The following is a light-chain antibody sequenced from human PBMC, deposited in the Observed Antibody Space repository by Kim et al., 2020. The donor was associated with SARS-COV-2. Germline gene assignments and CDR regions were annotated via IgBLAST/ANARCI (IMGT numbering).Light chain of an antibody. V-gene: IGKV1D-12*01. CDR2: ITS. CDR3: QQYASFPHT. Sequence: YASVVDRVTMTGRASQGISRWLARYQQKPGKEPLLLIAITSSLQSGVPSRFSGSGSGTDFTLTISSLQPEDHATYYCQQYASFPHTFGGGTKLEI. J-gene: IGKJ4*01. CDR1: QGISRW.